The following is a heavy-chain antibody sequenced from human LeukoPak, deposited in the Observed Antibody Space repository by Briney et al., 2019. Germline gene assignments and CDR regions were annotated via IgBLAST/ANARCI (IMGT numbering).Heavy chain of an antibody. J-gene: IGHJ4*02. V-gene: IGHV3-30*18. Sequence: GGSLRLSCVASGFIFRNYAMHWVRQAPGKGLEWVAVGSHDGRNKIYGDSVKGRFTISRDNSQNTVYLQMDNLRPEDTAVYYCAKDRDSSTWSFFDFWGQGTLVTVSS. CDR3: AKDRDSSTWSFFDF. D-gene: IGHD6-13*01. CDR2: GSHDGRNK. CDR1: GFIFRNYA.